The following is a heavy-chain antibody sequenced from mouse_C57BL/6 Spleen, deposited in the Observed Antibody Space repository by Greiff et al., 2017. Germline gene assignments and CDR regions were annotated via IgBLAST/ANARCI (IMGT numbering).Heavy chain of an antibody. CDR1: GYTFTDYY. CDR3: ARSPSTVVVYYYAMDY. V-gene: IGHV1-77*01. J-gene: IGHJ4*01. Sequence: QVQLQQSGAELVKPGASVKISCKASGYTFTDYYINWVKQRPGQGLEWIGKIGPGSGSTYYNEKFKGKATLTADKSSSTAYMQLSSLTSEDSAVSFYARSPSTVVVYYYAMDYWGQGTSVTVSS. D-gene: IGHD1-1*01. CDR2: IGPGSGST.